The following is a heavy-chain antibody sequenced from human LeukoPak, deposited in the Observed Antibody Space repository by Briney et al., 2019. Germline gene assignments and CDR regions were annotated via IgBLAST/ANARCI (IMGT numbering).Heavy chain of an antibody. Sequence: SGGSLRLSCAASGFTFSSYAMSWVRQAPGKGLEWVSGISGSGDNTYYADSVKGRFTISRDNSKNTLYVQVNSLGTEDTAAYYCAKGSYYGSSGSFYFDYWGQGTLVTVSS. CDR2: ISGSGDNT. CDR3: AKGSYYGSSGSFYFDY. V-gene: IGHV3-23*01. D-gene: IGHD3-22*01. CDR1: GFTFSSYA. J-gene: IGHJ4*02.